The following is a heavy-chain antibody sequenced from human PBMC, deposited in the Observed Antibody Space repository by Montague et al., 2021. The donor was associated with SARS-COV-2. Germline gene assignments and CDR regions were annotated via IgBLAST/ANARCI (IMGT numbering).Heavy chain of an antibody. J-gene: IGHJ6*04. CDR2: INHSGST. Sequence: SETLSLTCAVYGGSFSGYYWSWIRPPPGTGLEWIGEINHSGSTNSNPSLKSRVTISVDTSKNQFSLKLSSVTAADTAVYYCARGLPITTFFDAYYGMDVWGKGTTVTVSS. CDR1: GGSFSGYY. D-gene: IGHD3-3*01. V-gene: IGHV4-34*01. CDR3: ARGLPITTFFDAYYGMDV.